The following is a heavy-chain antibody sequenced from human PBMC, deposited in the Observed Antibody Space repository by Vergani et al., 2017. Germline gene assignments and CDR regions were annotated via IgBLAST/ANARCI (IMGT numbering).Heavy chain of an antibody. CDR2: ISWNSGSI. D-gene: IGHD2/OR15-2a*01. J-gene: IGHJ3*02. V-gene: IGHV3-9*01. Sequence: EVQLVESGGGLVQPGRSLRLSCAASGFTFDDYAMHWVRQAPGKGLGWVSGISWNSGSIGYADSAKGRFTISRDNAKNSLYLQMNSLRAEDTALYYCANDIFRGPRGGAFDIWGQGTMVTVSS. CDR3: ANDIFRGPRGGAFDI. CDR1: GFTFDDYA.